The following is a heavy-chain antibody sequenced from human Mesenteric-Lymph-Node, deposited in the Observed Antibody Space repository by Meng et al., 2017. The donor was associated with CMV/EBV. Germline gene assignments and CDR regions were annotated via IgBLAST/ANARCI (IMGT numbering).Heavy chain of an antibody. V-gene: IGHV1-18*01. Sequence: ASVKVSCKASGYTFARYGITWLRQAPGQGLEWMGWISGYKGKTNYAEKFQGRVTMTTDTSTSTAYMELRSLRSDDTAVYYRARASDVAMPTEYWGQGTLVTVSS. CDR2: ISGYKGKT. CDR1: GYTFARYG. CDR3: ARASDVAMPTEY. J-gene: IGHJ4*02. D-gene: IGHD2-2*01.